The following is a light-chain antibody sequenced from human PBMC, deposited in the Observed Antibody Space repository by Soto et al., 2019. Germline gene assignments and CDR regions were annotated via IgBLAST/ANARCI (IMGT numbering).Light chain of an antibody. V-gene: IGLV1-44*01. CDR2: NTY. J-gene: IGLJ2*01. CDR1: SSNIGSHT. CDR3: AAWDDSLNGVV. Sequence: QSVLTQPPSASGTPGQRVTISCSGSSSNIGSHTVNWYQQLPGTAPRLLIYNTYYRPSGVPDRFSGSKSGTSASLAISGLQSEEEADYYCAAWDDSLNGVVFGGGTKLTVL.